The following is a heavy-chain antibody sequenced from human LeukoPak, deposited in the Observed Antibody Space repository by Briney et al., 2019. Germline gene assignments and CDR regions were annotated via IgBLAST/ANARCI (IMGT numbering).Heavy chain of an antibody. V-gene: IGHV3-23*01. Sequence: GGSLRLSCAASGFTFGTYDMYWIRQAPGKGLECVSSISRGGAYTYYADSVKGRFTISRDDSRNTLYLQMNSLRAEDTAVYYCAKTSHYYDSSGYYPDYYYYYYMDVWGKGTTVTVSS. J-gene: IGHJ6*03. CDR3: AKTSHYYDSSGYYPDYYYYYYMDV. CDR2: ISRGGAYT. D-gene: IGHD3-22*01. CDR1: GFTFGTYD.